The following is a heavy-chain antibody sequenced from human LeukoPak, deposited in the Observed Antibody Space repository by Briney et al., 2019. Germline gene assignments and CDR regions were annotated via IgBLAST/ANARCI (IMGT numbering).Heavy chain of an antibody. CDR2: ISGDGGST. CDR1: GFTFDDYA. V-gene: IGHV3-43*02. J-gene: IGHJ4*02. D-gene: IGHD2-15*01. Sequence: GGSLRLSCAASGFTFDDYAMHWVRQAPGKGLEWVSLISGDGGSTYYADSVKGRFTISRDNSKNSLYLQMNSLRTEDTALYYCAKDENYCSGGSCYSLLVYWGQGTLVTVSS. CDR3: AKDENYCSGGSCYSLLVY.